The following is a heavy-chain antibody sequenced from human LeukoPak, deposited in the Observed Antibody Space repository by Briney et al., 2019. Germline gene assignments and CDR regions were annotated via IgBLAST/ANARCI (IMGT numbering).Heavy chain of an antibody. V-gene: IGHV4-4*02. CDR3: ARGGVLLWFGELYPYYFDY. CDR1: GGSISSTNW. D-gene: IGHD3-10*01. CDR2: INHSGST. Sequence: SETLSLTCGVSGGSISSTNWWGWVRQPPGKGLEWIGEINHSGSTNYNPSLKSRVTISVDTSKNQFSLKLSSVTAADTAVYYCARGGVLLWFGELYPYYFDYWGQGTLVTVSS. J-gene: IGHJ4*02.